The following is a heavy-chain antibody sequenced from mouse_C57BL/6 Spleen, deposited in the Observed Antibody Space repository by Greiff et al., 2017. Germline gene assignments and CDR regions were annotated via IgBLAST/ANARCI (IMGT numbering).Heavy chain of an antibody. CDR1: GYAFSSSW. V-gene: IGHV1-82*01. J-gene: IGHJ4*01. D-gene: IGHD1-1*01. CDR3: ARSGYGSGAMDY. CDR2: IYPGDGDT. Sequence: VQLQQSGPELVKPGASVKISCKASGYAFSSSWMNWVKQRPGKGLEWIGRIYPGDGDTNYNGKFKGKATLTADKSSITAYMQLSSLTSEDSAVYFGARSGYGSGAMDYWGQGTSVTVSS.